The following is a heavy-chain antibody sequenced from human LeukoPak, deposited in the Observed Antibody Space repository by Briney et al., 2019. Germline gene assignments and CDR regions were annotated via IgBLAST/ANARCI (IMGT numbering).Heavy chain of an antibody. CDR2: IYYSGST. CDR1: GGSISSGDYY. D-gene: IGHD6-13*01. Sequence: SETLSLTCTVSGGSISSGDYYWSWIRQPPGKGLEWIGYIYYSGSTYYNPSLKSRVTISVDTSKNQFSLKLSSVTAADTAVYYCARTYSSSEGFYYYCYGMDVWGQGTTVTVSS. CDR3: ARTYSSSEGFYYYCYGMDV. V-gene: IGHV4-30-4*01. J-gene: IGHJ6*02.